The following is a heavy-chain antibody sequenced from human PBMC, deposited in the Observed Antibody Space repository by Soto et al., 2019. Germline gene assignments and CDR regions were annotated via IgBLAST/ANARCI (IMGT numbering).Heavy chain of an antibody. D-gene: IGHD3-10*01. CDR3: AIMHYGSEQFDI. CDR1: GYTFTSYD. V-gene: IGHV1-8*01. CDR2: MNPNSGNT. J-gene: IGHJ3*02. Sequence: QVPLVQSGAEVKKPGASVKVSCQASGYTFTSYDINWVRQATGQGLEWMGWMNPNSGNTGYAQKFQGRVTMTRNTSISTAYMELSSLRSEDTAVYYCAIMHYGSEQFDIWGQGTMVTVSS.